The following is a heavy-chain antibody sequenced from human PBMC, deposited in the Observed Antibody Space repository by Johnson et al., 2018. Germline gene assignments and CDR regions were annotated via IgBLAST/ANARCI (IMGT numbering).Heavy chain of an antibody. CDR3: VRDYPFNM. CDR2: IHADGTGT. V-gene: IGHV3-74*01. D-gene: IGHD3-16*02. Sequence: VQLVQSGGGLVQPRGSLRLSCKTSGFIFNSFSINWVRQAPGKGLVWVSHIHADGTGTTYADSVKGRFTISRDNARNTLYLQMNSLRAEDTAVYYCVRDYPFNMWGHGTMVTVSS. CDR1: GFIFNSFS. J-gene: IGHJ3*02.